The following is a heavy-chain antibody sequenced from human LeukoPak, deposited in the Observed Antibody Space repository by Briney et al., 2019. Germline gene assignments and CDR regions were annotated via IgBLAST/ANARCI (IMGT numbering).Heavy chain of an antibody. CDR3: ARVSYSNYPDYFDY. J-gene: IGHJ4*02. Sequence: GGSLRLSCSASGFTFSSYEMNWVRQAPGKGLEWVSYISSSDSTIYYADSVKGRFTISRDNAKNSLYLQMNSLRSEDTAVYYCARVSYSNYPDYFDYWGQGTLVTVSS. CDR2: ISSSDSTI. CDR1: GFTFSSYE. D-gene: IGHD4-11*01. V-gene: IGHV3-48*03.